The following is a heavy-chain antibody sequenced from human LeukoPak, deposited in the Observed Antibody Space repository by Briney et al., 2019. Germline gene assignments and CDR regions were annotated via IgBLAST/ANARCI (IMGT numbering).Heavy chain of an antibody. V-gene: IGHV4-4*02. CDR3: ARLPGYSSSWDAYFDY. J-gene: IGHJ4*02. CDR2: IYHSGST. D-gene: IGHD6-13*01. CDR1: GFTVSSNY. Sequence: GSLRLSCAASGFTVSSNYMSWVRQPPGKGLEWIGEIYHSGSTNYNPSLKSRVTISVDKSKNQFSLKLSSVTAADTAVYYCARLPGYSSSWDAYFDYWGQGTLVTVSS.